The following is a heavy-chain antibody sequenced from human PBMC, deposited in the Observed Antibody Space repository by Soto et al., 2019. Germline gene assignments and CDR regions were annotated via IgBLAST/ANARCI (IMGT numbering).Heavy chain of an antibody. CDR1: GDSFNDYY. J-gene: IGHJ6*03. Sequence: QVRLEQSGAEVRKPGASVTVSCRSSGDSFNDYYIHWVRQAPGQGFAWMGWINPNGGVTKYAQKFQGWVSMTRVTSIRTVYMQLSRLRSDDTAVYYCARESGGATATLDYYYFYMDVWGTGTTVTVSS. CDR3: ARESGGATATLDYYYFYMDV. V-gene: IGHV1-2*04. D-gene: IGHD1-26*01. CDR2: INPNGGVT.